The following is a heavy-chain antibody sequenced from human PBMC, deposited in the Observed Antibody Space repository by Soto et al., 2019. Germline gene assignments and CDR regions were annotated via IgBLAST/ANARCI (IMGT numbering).Heavy chain of an antibody. J-gene: IGHJ4*02. CDR1: GGSITTYY. CDR2: IYYSGTT. Sequence: SLTCTVSGGSITTYYWSWIRQSPGKGLEWIAYIYYSGTTNYNPSLKSRVTISVDTSKNQFSLKLSSVTAADTAVYYCARLYDYFDYWGQGTLVTVSS. CDR3: ARLYDYFDY. V-gene: IGHV4-59*08.